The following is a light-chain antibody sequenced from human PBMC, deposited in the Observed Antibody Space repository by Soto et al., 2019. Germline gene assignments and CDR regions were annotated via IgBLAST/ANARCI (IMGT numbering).Light chain of an antibody. J-gene: IGLJ2*01. CDR2: DVS. V-gene: IGLV2-11*01. Sequence: QSALTQPRSVCGSPGQSVTISCTGTSSDVGGYNYVSWYQQHPGKAPKLMIYDVSKRPSGVPDRFSGSKSGNTASLTISGLQAEDEADYYCCSYAGSYTRVFGGGTKLTVL. CDR3: CSYAGSYTRV. CDR1: SSDVGGYNY.